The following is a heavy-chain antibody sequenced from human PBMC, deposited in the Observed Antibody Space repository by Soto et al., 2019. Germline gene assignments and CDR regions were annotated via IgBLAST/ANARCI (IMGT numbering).Heavy chain of an antibody. Sequence: VQLVESGGGVVQPGRSLRLSCAASGCTFSSYGMHWVRQAPGKGLEWVAVISYDGSNKYYADSVKGRFTISRDNSKNTLYLQMNSLRAEDTAVYYCAKEGGYYGSGSYSVGENYYGMDVWGQGTTVTVSS. V-gene: IGHV3-30*18. CDR2: ISYDGSNK. CDR3: AKEGGYYGSGSYSVGENYYGMDV. CDR1: GCTFSSYG. J-gene: IGHJ6*02. D-gene: IGHD3-10*01.